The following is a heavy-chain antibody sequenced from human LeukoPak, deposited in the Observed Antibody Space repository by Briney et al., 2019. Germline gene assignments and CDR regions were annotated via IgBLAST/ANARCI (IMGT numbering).Heavy chain of an antibody. CDR3: ARATHIVVVIAGFDY. CDR1: GGSISSYY. Sequence: SETLSLTCTVSGGSISSYYWSWIRQPAGKGLEWIGRIHSTGSTNYNPSLKSRVTMSVDTSKKQFSLKLTSVTAADTAVYYCARATHIVVVIAGFDYWGQGTLVTVSS. J-gene: IGHJ4*02. V-gene: IGHV4-4*07. CDR2: IHSTGST. D-gene: IGHD2-21*01.